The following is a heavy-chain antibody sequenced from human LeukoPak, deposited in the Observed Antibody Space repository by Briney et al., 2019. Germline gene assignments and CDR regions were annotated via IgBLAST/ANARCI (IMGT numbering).Heavy chain of an antibody. CDR3: AKDLADIVATILGCFDY. J-gene: IGHJ4*02. CDR1: GFTFFRYA. CDR2: FSGSGGST. Sequence: GSLRLSCAAPGFTFFRYAMNWVRQAPGKGRGWVSAFSGSGGSTYYADSAKGRFTISRDNSKNTLYLQMNSLRAEDTAVYYCAKDLADIVATILGCFDYWGQGTLVTISS. V-gene: IGHV3-23*01. D-gene: IGHD5-12*01.